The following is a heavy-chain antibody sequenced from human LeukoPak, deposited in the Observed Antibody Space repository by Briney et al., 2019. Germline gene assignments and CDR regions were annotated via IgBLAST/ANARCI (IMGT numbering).Heavy chain of an antibody. CDR1: GFTCNSYG. V-gene: IGHV3-33*06. CDR3: EKEEDHLAAAGTLAFDI. D-gene: IGHD6-13*01. Sequence: GGSLTLSCAASGFTCNSYGMHWVPPAPGKGREWGVVIWHGGSNQYYTHHVKGRFTISKANSTNTLYLQIHRLKAEDPAVFYFEKEEDHLAAAGTLAFDIWGQGTMVTVSS. CDR2: IWHGGSNQ. J-gene: IGHJ3*02.